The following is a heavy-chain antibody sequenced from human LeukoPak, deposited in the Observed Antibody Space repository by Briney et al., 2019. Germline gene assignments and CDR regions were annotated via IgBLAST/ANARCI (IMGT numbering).Heavy chain of an antibody. V-gene: IGHV3-21*01. J-gene: IGHJ4*02. Sequence: GSLRLSCAASGFTFSSYSMNWVRQAPGKGLEWVSSISSSRSYIYYADSVKGRFTISRDNAKNSLYLQMNSLRAEDTAVYYCARVGKYCSSTSCYHFDYWGQGTLVTVSS. CDR3: ARVGKYCSSTSCYHFDY. CDR2: ISSSRSYI. D-gene: IGHD2-2*01. CDR1: GFTFSSYS.